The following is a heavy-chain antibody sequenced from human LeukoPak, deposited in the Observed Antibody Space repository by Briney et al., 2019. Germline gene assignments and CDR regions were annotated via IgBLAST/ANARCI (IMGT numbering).Heavy chain of an antibody. CDR3: ARDLAVAGLYFDY. CDR1: GFTFSSYS. CDR2: ISSSSSYI. V-gene: IGHV3-21*01. D-gene: IGHD6-19*01. Sequence: PGGSLRLSCAASGFTFSSYSMNWVRQAPGKGLEWVSSISSSSSYIYYADSVKGRFTISRDNAKNSLYLQMNSLRAEDTAVYYCARDLAVAGLYFDYWGQGTLVTVSS. J-gene: IGHJ4*02.